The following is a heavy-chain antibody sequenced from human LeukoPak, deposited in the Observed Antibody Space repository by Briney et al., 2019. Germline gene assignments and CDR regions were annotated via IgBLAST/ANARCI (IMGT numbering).Heavy chain of an antibody. CDR2: LYYSGST. CDR3: ARDRWGNDAFDI. V-gene: IGHV4-4*02. D-gene: IGHD7-27*01. CDR1: GGSISSSNW. Sequence: PSETLSLTCAVSGGSISSSNWWSWVRQPPGKGLEWIGYLYYSGSTNYNPSLKSRVTISVDTSKNRFSLKLSSVTAADTAVYYCARDRWGNDAFDIWGQGTMVTVSS. J-gene: IGHJ3*02.